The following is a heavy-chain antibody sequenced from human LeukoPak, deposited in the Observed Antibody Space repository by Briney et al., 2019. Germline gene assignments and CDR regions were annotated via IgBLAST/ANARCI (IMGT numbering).Heavy chain of an antibody. CDR1: SGSFSGYY. J-gene: IGHJ4*02. D-gene: IGHD6-13*01. V-gene: IGHV4-34*01. CDR3: ARAYSSSWYGIPY. CDR2: FNHNWGT. Sequence: SETLSLTCAVYSGSFSGYYWTWFRQPPGKGLEWIGEFNHNWGTKYNPSLNSRVTISVDTSNNHLSLKLTSVTAADTAVYYCARAYSSSWYGIPYWGQGTLVTVSS.